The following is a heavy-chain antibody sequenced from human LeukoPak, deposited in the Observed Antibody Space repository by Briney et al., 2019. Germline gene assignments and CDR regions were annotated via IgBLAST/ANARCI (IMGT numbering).Heavy chain of an antibody. D-gene: IGHD3-16*01. J-gene: IGHJ4*02. CDR2: ISYDGNNK. CDR3: AKDHYNYIWGTYEFDH. V-gene: IGHV3-30*18. CDR1: GFTFSSYG. Sequence: GGSLRLSCAASGFTFSSYGMHWVRQAPDKGLEWVAVISYDGNNKFYADSVKGRFTISRDNSKNTLYLQMNSLRAEDTAVYYCAKDHYNYIWGTYEFDHWGQGTLVTVSS.